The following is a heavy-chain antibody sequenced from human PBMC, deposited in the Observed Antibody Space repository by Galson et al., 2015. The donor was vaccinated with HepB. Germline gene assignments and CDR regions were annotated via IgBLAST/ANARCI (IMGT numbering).Heavy chain of an antibody. J-gene: IGHJ2*01. Sequence: ETLSLTCSVSDGSVSSYYWSWIRQPPGKGLEWIGSMYDSGSTNYNPSLKSRLTVSLDTSKNQFSLSLSSVTAADTAVYYCASRRRPLYNFWSDKWYFDLWGRGTLVTVSS. CDR2: MYDSGST. CDR3: ASRRRPLYNFWSDKWYFDL. D-gene: IGHD3-3*01. CDR1: DGSVSSYY. V-gene: IGHV4-59*08.